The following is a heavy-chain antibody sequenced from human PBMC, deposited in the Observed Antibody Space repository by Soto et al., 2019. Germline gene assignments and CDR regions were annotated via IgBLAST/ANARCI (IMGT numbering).Heavy chain of an antibody. Sequence: ASVKVSCKVSGYTLTELSMHWVRQAPGKGLEWMGGFDPEDGETIYAQKFQGRVTMTEDTSTDTAYMELSSLRSEDTAVYYCATVGDILTGKGGYYYYATDVPGQGTTVTVSS. J-gene: IGHJ6*02. D-gene: IGHD3-9*01. CDR1: GYTLTELS. CDR3: ATVGDILTGKGGYYYYATDV. CDR2: FDPEDGET. V-gene: IGHV1-24*01.